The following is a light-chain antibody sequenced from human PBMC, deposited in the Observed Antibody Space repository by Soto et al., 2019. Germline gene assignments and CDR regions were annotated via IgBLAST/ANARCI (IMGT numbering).Light chain of an antibody. CDR1: QSISSW. Sequence: DIQMTQSPSTLSASVGDRVTITCRASQSISSWLAWYQQKPGKAPKLLIYDASSLESEFPSRFSGSGSGTEFTLTISSLQPDDFATYYCQQYNSYSWTFGQGTKVDIK. CDR2: DAS. J-gene: IGKJ1*01. V-gene: IGKV1-5*01. CDR3: QQYNSYSWT.